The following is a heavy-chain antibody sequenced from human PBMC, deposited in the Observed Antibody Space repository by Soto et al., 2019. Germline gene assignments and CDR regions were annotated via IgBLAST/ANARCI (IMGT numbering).Heavy chain of an antibody. Sequence: QVQLQESGPGLVKPSGTLSLTCAVSGGSISSSNWWSWVRQPPGKGLEWIGEIYHSGSTNYNPSLKSRVPISVXXSKNQFSLKLSSVTAADTAVYYCARSTRSGTTFDYWGQGTLVTVSS. V-gene: IGHV4-4*02. CDR2: IYHSGST. J-gene: IGHJ4*02. D-gene: IGHD4-17*01. CDR3: ARSTRSGTTFDY. CDR1: GGSISSSNW.